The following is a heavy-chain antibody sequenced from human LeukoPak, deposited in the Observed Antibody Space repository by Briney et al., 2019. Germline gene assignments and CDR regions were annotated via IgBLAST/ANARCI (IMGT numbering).Heavy chain of an antibody. J-gene: IGHJ6*03. CDR1: GFTTSYS. CDR2: IYTSGST. V-gene: IGHV4-4*07. CDR3: GTFLGDVDNYYMDV. Sequence: PSETLSLTCSVSGFTTSYSWGWIRPPAGKGLEWIGRIYTSGSTNYNPSLKSRVTISVDTSKNQFSLKLSSVTAADTAVYYCGTFLGDVDNYYMDVWGKGTTVTISS. D-gene: IGHD5-12*01.